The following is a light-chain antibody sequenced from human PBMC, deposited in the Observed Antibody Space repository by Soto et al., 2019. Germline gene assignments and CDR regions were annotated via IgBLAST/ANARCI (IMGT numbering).Light chain of an antibody. J-gene: IGLJ2*01. CDR1: SSDVGYYNY. CDR3: SSYTTTNTVV. Sequence: QSALTQPASVSGSPGQSITISCTGTSSDVGYYNYVSWYQQHPGKAPKLMIYDVGYRPSGVSNRFSGSKSGNTASLTISGLQAEDEADYYCSSYTTTNTVVFGGGTQLTVL. CDR2: DVG. V-gene: IGLV2-14*01.